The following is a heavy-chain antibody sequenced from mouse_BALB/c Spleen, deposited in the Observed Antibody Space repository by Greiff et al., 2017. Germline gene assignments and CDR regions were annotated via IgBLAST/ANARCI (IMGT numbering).Heavy chain of an antibody. Sequence: VQLKESGPGLVKPSQSLSLTCTVTGYSITSDYAWNWIRQFPGNKLEWMGYISYSGSTSYNPSLKSRISITRDTSKNQFFLQLNSVTTEDTATYYCARSDGYYDYYAMDYWGQGTSVTVSS. J-gene: IGHJ4*01. CDR3: ARSDGYYDYYAMDY. CDR2: ISYSGST. V-gene: IGHV3-2*02. CDR1: GYSITSDYA. D-gene: IGHD2-3*01.